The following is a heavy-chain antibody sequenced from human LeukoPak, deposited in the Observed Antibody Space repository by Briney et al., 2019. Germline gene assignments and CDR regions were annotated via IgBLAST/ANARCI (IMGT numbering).Heavy chain of an antibody. J-gene: IGHJ5*02. V-gene: IGHV3-21*01. CDR1: GFTFSSYS. Sequence: GGSLRLSCAASGFTFSSYSMNWVRQAPGKGLEWVSSISSSSSYIYYADSVKGRFTISRDNAKNSLYLQMNSLRAEDTAVYYCARDMANDYGDYATWFDPWGQGTLVTVSS. CDR3: ARDMANDYGDYATWFDP. CDR2: ISSSSSYI. D-gene: IGHD4-17*01.